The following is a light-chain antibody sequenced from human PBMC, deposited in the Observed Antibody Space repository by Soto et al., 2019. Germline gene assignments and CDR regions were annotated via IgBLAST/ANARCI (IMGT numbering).Light chain of an antibody. CDR2: EVN. J-gene: IGLJ3*02. Sequence: QSALTQPPSASGSPGQSVAISCTGSSSDVGDYNYVSWYQQHPGKAPKLMIYEVNKRPSGVPARFSGSKSGNTASLTVSGLQAEDEGDYYCSSYARNRDILFGGGTQLTVL. CDR1: SSDVGDYNY. V-gene: IGLV2-8*01. CDR3: SSYARNRDIL.